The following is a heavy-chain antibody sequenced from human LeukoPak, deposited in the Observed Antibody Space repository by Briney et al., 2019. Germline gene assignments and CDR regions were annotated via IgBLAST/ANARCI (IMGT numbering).Heavy chain of an antibody. J-gene: IGHJ6*03. Sequence: SETLSLTCTVSGGSISSSSYYWGWIRQPPGKGLEWIGSIYYSGSTYYNPSLKSRVTISVDTSKNQFSLKLSSVTAADTAVYYCARESHGYYYYMDVWGKGTTVTVSS. CDR1: GGSISSSSYY. CDR3: ARESHGYYYYMDV. CDR2: IYYSGST. V-gene: IGHV4-39*07.